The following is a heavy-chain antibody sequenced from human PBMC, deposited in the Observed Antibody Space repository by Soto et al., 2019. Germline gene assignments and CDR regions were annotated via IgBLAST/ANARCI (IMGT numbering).Heavy chain of an antibody. Sequence: QVQLVQSGAEVKKPGSSVKVSCKASGGTFSSYAISWVRQAPGQGLEWMGGIIPIFGTANYAQKFQGRVTITADESTSTAYMELSSLRSEDTAVYYCAKAAARNDIVRMVYAGGFYYYGMDVWGQGTTVTVSS. CDR1: GGTFSSYA. D-gene: IGHD2-8*01. V-gene: IGHV1-69*01. CDR3: AKAAARNDIVRMVYAGGFYYYGMDV. J-gene: IGHJ6*02. CDR2: IIPIFGTA.